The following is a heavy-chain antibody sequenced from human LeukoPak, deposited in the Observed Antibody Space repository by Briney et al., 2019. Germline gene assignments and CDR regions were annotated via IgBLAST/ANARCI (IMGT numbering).Heavy chain of an antibody. Sequence: KPSETLSLTCAVYGGSFSPYYWSWIRQPPGKGVEWNGEINHSGSTNYNPSLKSRVTISVDTSKNQFSLRLSSVTAADTAVYYCARGGFYCGGDCYVDYWGQGTLVTVSS. CDR3: ARGGFYCGGDCYVDY. J-gene: IGHJ4*02. CDR1: GGSFSPYY. V-gene: IGHV4-34*01. D-gene: IGHD2-21*02. CDR2: INHSGST.